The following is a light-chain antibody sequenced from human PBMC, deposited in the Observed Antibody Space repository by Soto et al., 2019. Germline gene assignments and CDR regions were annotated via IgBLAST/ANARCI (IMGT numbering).Light chain of an antibody. V-gene: IGLV2-8*01. CDR3: SAYAGSYNYV. Sequence: QSVLTQPASVSGSPGQSITISCTGSSSDVGAYNYVSWYQQHPGKAPQLIIHEVSKRPSGVPDRFSGSKSGNTASLTVSGLQAEDEADYYCSAYAGSYNYVFGTGTKLTVL. CDR2: EVS. CDR1: SSDVGAYNY. J-gene: IGLJ1*01.